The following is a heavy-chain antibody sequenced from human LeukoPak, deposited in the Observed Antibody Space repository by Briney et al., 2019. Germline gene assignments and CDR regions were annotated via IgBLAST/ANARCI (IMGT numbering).Heavy chain of an antibody. CDR1: GFTFSSYA. D-gene: IGHD3-3*01. J-gene: IGHJ3*02. V-gene: IGHV3-30*04. CDR3: ATAEVLRFLEWSHLGAFDI. Sequence: GGSLRLSCAAPGFTFSSYAMHWVRQAPGKGLEWVAVISHDGSNKYYADSVKGRFTISRDNSKNTLYLQMNSLRAEDTAVYYCATAEVLRFLEWSHLGAFDIWGQGTMVTVSS. CDR2: ISHDGSNK.